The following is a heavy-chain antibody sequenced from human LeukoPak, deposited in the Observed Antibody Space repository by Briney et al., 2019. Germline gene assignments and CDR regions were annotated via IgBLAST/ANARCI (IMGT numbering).Heavy chain of an antibody. D-gene: IGHD3-16*01. J-gene: IGHJ3*02. CDR1: GFTFSTYA. V-gene: IGHV3-23*01. CDR3: ARDGGDNDAFAI. Sequence: GGSLSLSCAASGFTFSTYALSWVRQTPEKGLEWVSASSGSGSSTYYADSVKGRFTISRDNSKNTLYLQMNSVRAAGTAIYFCARDGGDNDAFAIWGQGPMLTVPS. CDR2: SSGSGSST.